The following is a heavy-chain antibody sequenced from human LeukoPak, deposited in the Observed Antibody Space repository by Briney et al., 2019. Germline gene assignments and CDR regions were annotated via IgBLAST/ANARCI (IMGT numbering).Heavy chain of an antibody. CDR2: IYYSGST. D-gene: IGHD1-1*01. CDR1: GGSISSSSYY. J-gene: IGHJ5*02. Sequence: PSETLSLTCTVSGGSISSSSYYWGWIRQPPGKGLEWIGSIYYSGSTYYNPSLKSRVTISVDTPKNQFSLKLSSVTAADTAVYYCARGRYETLPLIWYNWFDPWGQGTLVTVSS. CDR3: ARGRYETLPLIWYNWFDP. V-gene: IGHV4-39*07.